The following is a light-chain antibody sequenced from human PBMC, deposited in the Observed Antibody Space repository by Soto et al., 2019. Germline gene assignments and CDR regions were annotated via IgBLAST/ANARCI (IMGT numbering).Light chain of an antibody. V-gene: IGLV2-14*01. J-gene: IGLJ3*02. CDR2: EVN. CDR3: VSYTSSNTRV. Sequence: QSVLTQPASVSGSPGQSITISCTGTSSDVGGYDYVSWYQQHPGKAPKLTIYEVNNRPSGISNRFSGSKSGNTASLTISGLQAEDEADYYCVSYTSSNTRVFGGGTKVTVL. CDR1: SSDVGGYDY.